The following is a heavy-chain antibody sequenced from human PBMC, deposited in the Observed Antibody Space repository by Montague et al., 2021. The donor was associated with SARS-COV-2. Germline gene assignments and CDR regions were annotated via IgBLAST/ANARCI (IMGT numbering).Heavy chain of an antibody. CDR3: ARDRPWIQLWSYYYYGMDV. Sequence: SLRLSCAASGFTFSSYEMNWVRQAPGKGLEWVSYISSSGSTICYADSVKGRFTISRDNAKNSLYLQMNSLRAEDTAVYYCARDRPWIQLWSYYYYGMDVWGQGTTVTVSS. CDR1: GFTFSSYE. CDR2: ISSSGSTI. V-gene: IGHV3-48*03. J-gene: IGHJ6*02. D-gene: IGHD5-18*01.